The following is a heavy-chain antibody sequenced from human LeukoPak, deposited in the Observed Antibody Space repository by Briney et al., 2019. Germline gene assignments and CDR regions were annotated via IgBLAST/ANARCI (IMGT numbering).Heavy chain of an antibody. V-gene: IGHV3-30*19. J-gene: IGHJ6*02. D-gene: IGHD6-19*01. CDR1: GFTFSSYG. CDR2: IWYDGSNK. CDR3: ARPHSSGWLNYYYYYGMDV. Sequence: HPGGSLRLSCAASGFTFSSYGMHWVRQAPGKGLEWVAVIWYDGSNKYYADSVKGRFTISRDNSKNTLYLQMNSLRAEDTAVYYCARPHSSGWLNYYYYYGMDVWGQGTTVTVSS.